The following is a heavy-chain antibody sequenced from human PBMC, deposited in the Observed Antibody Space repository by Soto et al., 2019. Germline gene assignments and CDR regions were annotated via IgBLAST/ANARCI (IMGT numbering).Heavy chain of an antibody. CDR3: ARERSAAGKDYFDS. V-gene: IGHV1-8*01. CDR1: GCTFTRYD. D-gene: IGHD6-13*01. CDR2: MNTXSGNT. Sequence: XSVKVSCKASGCTFTRYDINWVRQATGQGLEGMGWMNTXSGNTXHTQKFKGTVXXTRHTYIXXAYMELSSMRSEHTAVYYCARERSAAGKDYFDSWGQGTLVTVSS. J-gene: IGHJ4*02.